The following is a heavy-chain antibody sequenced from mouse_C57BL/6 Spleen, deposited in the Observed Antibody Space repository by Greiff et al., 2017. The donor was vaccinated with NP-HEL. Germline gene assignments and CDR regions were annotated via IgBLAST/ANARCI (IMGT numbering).Heavy chain of an antibody. J-gene: IGHJ2*01. V-gene: IGHV5-4*01. CDR2: ISDGGSYT. CDR3: ARDRGSTTVVEGFYFDY. Sequence: EVQLVESGGGLVKPGGSLKLSCAASGFTFSSYAMSWVRQTPEKRLEWVATISDGGSYTYYPDNVKGRFTISRDNAKNNLYLQMSHLKSEDTAMYYCARDRGSTTVVEGFYFDYWGQGTTLTVSS. D-gene: IGHD1-1*01. CDR1: GFTFSSYA.